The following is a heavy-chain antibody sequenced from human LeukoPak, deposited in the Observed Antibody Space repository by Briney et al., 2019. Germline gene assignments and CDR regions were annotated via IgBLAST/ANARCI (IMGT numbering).Heavy chain of an antibody. CDR3: AKAPGSATAARYFEY. D-gene: IGHD3-9*01. CDR2: ISWNSCSI. J-gene: IGHJ4*02. CDR1: GFTFDDYA. V-gene: IGHV3-9*01. Sequence: GGSLRLSCAASGFTFDDYAMHWVRQAAGKGLDWLSGISWNSCSIGYADSVKGRFPISRDNAHNSLYLQMNSLRAEDTAVYHCAKAPGSATAARYFEYWGQGTLVTVSS.